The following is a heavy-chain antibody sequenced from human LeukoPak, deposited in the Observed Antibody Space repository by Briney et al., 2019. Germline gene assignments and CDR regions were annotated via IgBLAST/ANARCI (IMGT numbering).Heavy chain of an antibody. J-gene: IGHJ4*02. D-gene: IGHD3-22*01. Sequence: GGSLRLSCAVSGLTLSNYGMSWVRQAPGKGLEWVAGISGSGGGTNYADSVKGRFTISRDNYKNKLYLQMNSLGAEDTAVYFCAKRGVVIRVILVGFHKEAYYFDSWGQGALVTVSS. CDR1: GLTLSNYG. CDR2: ISGSGGGT. V-gene: IGHV3-23*01. CDR3: AKRGVVIRVILVGFHKEAYYFDS.